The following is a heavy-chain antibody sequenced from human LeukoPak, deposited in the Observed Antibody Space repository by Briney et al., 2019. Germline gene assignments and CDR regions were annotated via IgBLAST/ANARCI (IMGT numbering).Heavy chain of an antibody. V-gene: IGHV4-59*01. D-gene: IGHD5-12*01. Sequence: SETLSLTCTVSGGSISSYYWGWIRQSPGKGLEWIGYISNSGSTTYNPSLNSRVTVSLDTSKNHFSLKLNSVTAADTAVYYCARGYTGNGYFDYWGQGTLVTVSS. CDR3: ARGYTGNGYFDY. J-gene: IGHJ4*02. CDR1: GGSISSYY. CDR2: ISNSGST.